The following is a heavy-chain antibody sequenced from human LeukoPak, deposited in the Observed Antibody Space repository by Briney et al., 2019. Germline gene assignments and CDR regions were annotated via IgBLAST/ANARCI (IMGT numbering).Heavy chain of an antibody. CDR2: ISGGGGRI. Sequence: PGGSLRLSCAASGFTFGSYAMSWVRQAPGKGLEWVSAISGGGGRINYADSVKGRFTISRDNSKNTLYLQMNSLRAEDTAVYYCARVGRIASGWAKYYFDYWGQGTLVTVSS. CDR3: ARVGRIASGWAKYYFDY. V-gene: IGHV3-23*01. CDR1: GFTFGSYA. D-gene: IGHD6-19*01. J-gene: IGHJ4*02.